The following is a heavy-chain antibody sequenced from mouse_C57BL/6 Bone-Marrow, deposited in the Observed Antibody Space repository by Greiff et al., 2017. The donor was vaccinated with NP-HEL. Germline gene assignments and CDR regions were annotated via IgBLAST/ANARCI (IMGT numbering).Heavy chain of an antibody. Sequence: VQLQQPGAELVRPGTSVKLSCKASGYTFTSYWMHWVKQRPGQGLEWIGVIDPSDSYTNYNQKFKGKATLTVDTSSSTAYMQLSSLTSEDSAVLYCARCDDWCFDVWGTGTTVTVSA. J-gene: IGHJ1*03. CDR1: GYTFTSYW. CDR2: IDPSDSYT. V-gene: IGHV1-59*01. CDR3: ARCDDWCFDV.